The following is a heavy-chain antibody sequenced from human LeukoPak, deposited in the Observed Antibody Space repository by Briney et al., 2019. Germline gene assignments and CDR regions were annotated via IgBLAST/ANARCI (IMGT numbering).Heavy chain of an antibody. J-gene: IGHJ4*02. Sequence: GGSLRLSCAASRFTFSNYKLNWVRRAPGQGLEWVSSISSSSTYIYYADSVKGRFTISRDNARNSLYLQMNRLRAEDTAVYYCARESGSGEFDYWGQGTLVTVSS. V-gene: IGHV3-21*01. CDR3: ARESGSGEFDY. D-gene: IGHD6-19*01. CDR1: RFTFSNYK. CDR2: ISSSSTYI.